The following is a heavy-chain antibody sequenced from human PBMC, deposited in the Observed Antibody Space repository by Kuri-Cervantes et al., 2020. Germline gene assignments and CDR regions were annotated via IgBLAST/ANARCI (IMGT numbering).Heavy chain of an antibody. J-gene: IGHJ4*02. V-gene: IGHV3-21*01. Sequence: GESLKISCAASGFTFTTYSMNWVRQAPGKGLEWVSPISGSSGYIYYADSLKGRFTISRDNAKNSLYLQINSLRAEDAAVYYCARYRGLSGTMMMDHWGQGTLVTVSS. CDR1: GFTFTTYS. CDR2: ISGSSGYI. CDR3: ARYRGLSGTMMMDH. D-gene: IGHD2/OR15-2a*01.